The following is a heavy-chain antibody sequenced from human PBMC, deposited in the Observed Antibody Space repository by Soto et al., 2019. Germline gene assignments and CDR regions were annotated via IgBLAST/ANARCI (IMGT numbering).Heavy chain of an antibody. D-gene: IGHD3-10*01. V-gene: IGHV2-70*11. J-gene: IGHJ4*02. CDR1: GFSLSTSGMC. CDR2: IDWDDDK. CDR3: ARAHYYGSGSYYNDLDF. Sequence: SGPTLVNPTQTLTLTCTFSGFSLSTSGMCVSWIRQPPGKALEWLARIDWDDDKYYSTSLKTRLTISKDTSKNQVVLTMTNMDPVDTATYYCARAHYYGSGSYYNDLDFWGQGTLVTFSS.